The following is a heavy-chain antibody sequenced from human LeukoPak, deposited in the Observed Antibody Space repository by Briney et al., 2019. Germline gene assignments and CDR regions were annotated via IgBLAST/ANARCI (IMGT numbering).Heavy chain of an antibody. CDR2: MYSSGTT. J-gene: IGHJ4*02. Sequence: SQTLSLTCTVSGGSISSGGYYWSWIRQPPGKGLEWIGYMYSSGTTNYNPSLKSRVTISVDTSKNQFSLTLSSVTAADTAVYYCARATTYGDADYWGQGTLVTVSS. CDR1: GGSISSGGYY. V-gene: IGHV4-61*08. CDR3: ARATTYGDADY. D-gene: IGHD4-17*01.